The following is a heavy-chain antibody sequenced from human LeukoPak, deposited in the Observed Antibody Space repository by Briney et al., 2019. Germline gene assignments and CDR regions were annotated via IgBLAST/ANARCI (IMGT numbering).Heavy chain of an antibody. CDR2: SSGSGGST. CDR1: GFTFSSYA. D-gene: IGHD6-19*01. CDR3: AKDTGIAVAGPPLH. V-gene: IGHV3-23*01. Sequence: GGSLRLSCAASGFTFSSYAMSWVRQAPGKGLEWVSASSGSGGSTYYADSVKGRFTISRDNSNHTLYLQMNSVRAEDTAVYYCAKDTGIAVAGPPLHWGQGTLVTVSS. J-gene: IGHJ4*02.